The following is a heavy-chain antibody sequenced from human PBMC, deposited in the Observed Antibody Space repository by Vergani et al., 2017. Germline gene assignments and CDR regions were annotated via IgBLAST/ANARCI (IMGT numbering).Heavy chain of an antibody. Sequence: EVQLVQSGGGLAQPGGSLRLSCAASGFTFSNYWMNWVRQGPGKGLVWVSRISTDGSNTGYADSVKGRFTISSDNTKNTLYMQMNSLRAEDTAWYYCASCGHCVRAPSAIDGFDDRGEGTVVAAAS. CDR1: GFTFSNYW. D-gene: IGHD5-18*01. V-gene: IGHV3-74*01. CDR2: ISTDGSNT. CDR3: ASCGHCVRAPSAIDGFDD. J-gene: IGHJ3*01.